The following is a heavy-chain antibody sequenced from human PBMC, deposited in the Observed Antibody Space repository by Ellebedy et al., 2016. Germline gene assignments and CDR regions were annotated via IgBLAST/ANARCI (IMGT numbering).Heavy chain of an antibody. Sequence: GESLKTSCAASGFTFSSYAMSWVRQAPGKGLEWVSAISGSGGSTYYADSVKGRFTISRDNSKNTLYLQMNSLRAEDTAVYYCAKDSSQGVVTAYWGQGTLVTVSS. CDR1: GFTFSSYA. V-gene: IGHV3-23*01. J-gene: IGHJ4*02. D-gene: IGHD2-21*02. CDR3: AKDSSQGVVTAY. CDR2: ISGSGGST.